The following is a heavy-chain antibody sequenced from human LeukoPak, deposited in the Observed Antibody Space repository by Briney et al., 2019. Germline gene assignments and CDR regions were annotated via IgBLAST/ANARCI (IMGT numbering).Heavy chain of an antibody. J-gene: IGHJ6*02. V-gene: IGHV3-53*01. Sequence: GGSLRLSCAASGFTFGSYAMSWVRQAPGKGLEWVSVIYSGGSTYYADSVKGRFTISRDNSKNTLYLQMNSLRAEDTAVYYCARGDRYYYYYGMDVWGQGTTVTVSS. CDR2: IYSGGST. CDR1: GFTFGSYA. CDR3: ARGDRYYYYYGMDV.